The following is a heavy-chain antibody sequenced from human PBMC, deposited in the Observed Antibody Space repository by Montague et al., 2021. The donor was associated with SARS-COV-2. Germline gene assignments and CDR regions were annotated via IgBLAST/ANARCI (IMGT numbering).Heavy chain of an antibody. V-gene: IGHV3-30*18. CDR2: VAHDGSVK. Sequence: SPRLSCAASGFTFSDYGMQWVRQSPDKGLEWVAVVAHDGSVKKYAESVKGRFTISRDNSQKTVSLQMDSLRVEDSGVYYCAKEGSAFSSSWFDCWGQGTLVTVSS. J-gene: IGHJ4*02. CDR1: GFTFSDYG. D-gene: IGHD6-13*01. CDR3: AKEGSAFSSSWFDC.